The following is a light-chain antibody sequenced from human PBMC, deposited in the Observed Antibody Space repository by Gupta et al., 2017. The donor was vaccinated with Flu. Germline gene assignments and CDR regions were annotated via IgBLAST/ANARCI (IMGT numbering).Light chain of an antibody. V-gene: IGKV1-39*01. J-gene: IGKJ1*01. CDR3: QQTYSRPWS. Sequence: DRVTITCRASQNIRKYLSWYQQKAGEAPKLLIYGASTLQSGVPSTFSGSGSGTDFTLTISSLQPEDFATYYCQQTYSRPWSFGQGTEV. CDR1: QNIRKY. CDR2: GAS.